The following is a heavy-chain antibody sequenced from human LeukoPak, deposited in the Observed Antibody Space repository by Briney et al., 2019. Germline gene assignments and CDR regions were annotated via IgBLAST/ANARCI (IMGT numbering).Heavy chain of an antibody. D-gene: IGHD2-15*01. V-gene: IGHV4-34*01. Sequence: SETLSLTCAVYGGSFSGYYWSWIRQPPGKGLEWIGSIYYSGSTYYNPSLKSRVTISVDTSKNQFSLKLSSVTAADTAVYYCARMVVDLNFDYWGQGTLVTVSS. CDR3: ARMVVDLNFDY. CDR1: GGSFSGYY. CDR2: IYYSGST. J-gene: IGHJ4*02.